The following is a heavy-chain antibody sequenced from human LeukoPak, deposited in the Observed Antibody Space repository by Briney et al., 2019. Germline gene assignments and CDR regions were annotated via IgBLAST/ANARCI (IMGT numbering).Heavy chain of an antibody. J-gene: IGHJ4*02. Sequence: PGGSLRLSCTASGFTFSSYWTSWVRQAPGKGLEWVANIKQDGSEKYYVDSVKGRLTISRDNAKNSLYLQMNSLRAEDTAVYYCAREVVGATGLGNYWGQGTLVTVSS. V-gene: IGHV3-7*01. D-gene: IGHD1-26*01. CDR3: AREVVGATGLGNY. CDR1: GFTFSSYW. CDR2: IKQDGSEK.